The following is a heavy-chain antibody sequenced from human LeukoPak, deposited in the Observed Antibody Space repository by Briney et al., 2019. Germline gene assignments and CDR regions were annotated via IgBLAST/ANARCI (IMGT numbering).Heavy chain of an antibody. J-gene: IGHJ4*02. V-gene: IGHV4-59*01. Sequence: SETLSLTCTVSGASINTYYWSWIRQPPGKGLEWIGYIYYSGTTSYNPSLKTRVTISIDTSKNQFSLKLSSVAAADTAVYYCARVLRPMASQYYFDYWGQGTLVTVSS. CDR3: ARVLRPMASQYYFDY. D-gene: IGHD3-10*01. CDR2: IYYSGTT. CDR1: GASINTYY.